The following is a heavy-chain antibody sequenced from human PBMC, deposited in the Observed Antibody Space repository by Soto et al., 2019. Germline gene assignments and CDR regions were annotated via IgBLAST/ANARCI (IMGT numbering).Heavy chain of an antibody. J-gene: IGHJ6*03. D-gene: IGHD5-12*01. Sequence: EVQLVESGGGLVQPGRSLRLSCVASGFTFENYAMHWVRQIPGKGLEWVSVITWDSGAAGYADSVRGRFIISRDNANMSLYLQMTRLTPEDTALYLCTKEIGYSRGISCYVPPTDYYMDVWGKGTTVTVSS. CDR3: TKEIGYSRGISCYVPPTDYYMDV. CDR1: GFTFENYA. V-gene: IGHV3-9*01. CDR2: ITWDSGAA.